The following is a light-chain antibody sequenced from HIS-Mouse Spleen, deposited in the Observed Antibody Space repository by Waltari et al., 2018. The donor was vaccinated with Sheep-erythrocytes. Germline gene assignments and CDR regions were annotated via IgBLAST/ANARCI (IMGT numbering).Light chain of an antibody. J-gene: IGKJ4*01. Sequence: DIQMTQSPSSLSASVGDRVTITCQASQDISNYLNWYQQKPGKAPKLLIYDASNLETGVPSRFSGSGSGTDFTFTLRSLQPEDIATYYCQQYDNLPLTFGGGTKVEIK. CDR2: DAS. CDR3: QQYDNLPLT. V-gene: IGKV1-33*01. CDR1: QDISNY.